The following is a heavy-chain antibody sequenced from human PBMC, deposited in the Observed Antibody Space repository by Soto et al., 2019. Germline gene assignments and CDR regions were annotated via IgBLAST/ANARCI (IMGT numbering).Heavy chain of an antibody. CDR3: ARLSEESSSSNYYYFYMDV. V-gene: IGHV1-8*01. D-gene: IGHD6-6*01. CDR2: MNPQTGNT. Sequence: QVQLVQSGSEGKEPGASMKISCQASGYTFTRYDITWVRQATGQGLEWMGWMNPQTGNTAYAEKFQGRVTMTRSTFINTAYMALSGLRSEDSAVYYCARLSEESSSSNYYYFYMDVWGKGATVTVSS. J-gene: IGHJ6*03. CDR1: GYTFTRYD.